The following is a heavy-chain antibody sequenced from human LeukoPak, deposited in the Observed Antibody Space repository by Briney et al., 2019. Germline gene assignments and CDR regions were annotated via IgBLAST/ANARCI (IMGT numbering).Heavy chain of an antibody. J-gene: IGHJ4*02. CDR2: VRHSGST. Sequence: PAETLSLTCAVYGGSFSGYYWSWIRQPPGKGLEWIGVVRHSGSTNYNPSFMSRVDISEDTSKIQFSMQLSSVTAADTSVYYCARKMATTRGYFDYWGQGTLVTVSS. CDR3: ARKMATTRGYFDY. CDR1: GGSFSGYY. D-gene: IGHD5-24*01. V-gene: IGHV4-34*01.